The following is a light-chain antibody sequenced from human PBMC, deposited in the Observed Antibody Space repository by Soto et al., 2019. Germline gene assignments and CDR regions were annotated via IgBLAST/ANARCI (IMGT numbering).Light chain of an antibody. CDR3: SSYTSSSTPVYV. CDR1: SGDGGGFNY. J-gene: IGLJ1*01. Sequence: SVVTQPASVSGSPGQSVTISLTGTSGDGGGFNYVSWYQQHPGKAPKLMIYDVSNRPSGVSNRFSGSKSGNTASLTISGLQAEDEADYYCSSYTSSSTPVYVFGTGTKVTVL. CDR2: DVS. V-gene: IGLV2-14*01.